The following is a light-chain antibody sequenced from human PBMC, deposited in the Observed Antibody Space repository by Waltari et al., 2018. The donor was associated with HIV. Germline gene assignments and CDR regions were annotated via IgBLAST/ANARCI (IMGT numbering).Light chain of an antibody. CDR3: LLYYGGAQRYV. CDR2: STS. CDR1: TGAVTIGNC. Sequence: QTVVTQEPSLTVSPGGTVTLTCSSSTGAVTIGNCPNWFQQKPGQAPRGLIYSTSNKTSWTPARFSGSLLGGKAALTLSGVQPEDEAEYYCLLYYGGAQRYVFGTGTKVTVL. J-gene: IGLJ1*01. V-gene: IGLV7-43*01.